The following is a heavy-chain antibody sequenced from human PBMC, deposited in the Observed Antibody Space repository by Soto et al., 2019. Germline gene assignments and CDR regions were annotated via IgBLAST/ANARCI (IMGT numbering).Heavy chain of an antibody. CDR3: ARCDSSGYPDYYYYYGMDV. D-gene: IGHD3-22*01. CDR1: GGTFSSYA. V-gene: IGHV1-69*06. J-gene: IGHJ6*02. Sequence: GASVQVSCKASGGTFSSYAISWVRQAPGQGLEWMGGIIPIFGTANYAQKFQGRVTITADKSTSTAYMELSSLRSEAAAVYYCARCDSSGYPDYYYYYGMDVWGQGTTVTVSS. CDR2: IIPIFGTA.